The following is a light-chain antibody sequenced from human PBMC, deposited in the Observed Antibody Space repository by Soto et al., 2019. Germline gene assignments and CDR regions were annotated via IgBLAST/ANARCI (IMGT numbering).Light chain of an antibody. CDR1: QSVSSSY. V-gene: IGKV3-20*01. CDR2: GAS. Sequence: EIVLTQSPGTLSLSPGERATLSCRASQSVSSSYLAWYQQKPGQAPRLLIYGASSRATGIPDRFSGSGSGTDFTLPISRLEPEDFAVYYCQQYGTTPWTFGQGTNVEFK. J-gene: IGKJ1*01. CDR3: QQYGTTPWT.